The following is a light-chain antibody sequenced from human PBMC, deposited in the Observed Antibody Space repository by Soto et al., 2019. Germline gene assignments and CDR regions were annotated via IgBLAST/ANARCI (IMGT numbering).Light chain of an antibody. Sequence: QSALTQPRSLSGSPGQSLTISCTGTNSDVDDYRYVSWYQQFPGKAPKLVIYGVNQRPSGVPNRFSASNSDNTASLTISGLQAEDEADYYCCSYVTTPEIFGTGTKVTVL. CDR1: NSDVDDYRY. J-gene: IGLJ1*01. CDR2: GVN. V-gene: IGLV2-11*01. CDR3: CSYVTTPEI.